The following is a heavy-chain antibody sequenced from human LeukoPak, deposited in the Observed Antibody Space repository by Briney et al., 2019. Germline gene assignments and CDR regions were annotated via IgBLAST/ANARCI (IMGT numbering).Heavy chain of an antibody. V-gene: IGHV4-38-2*02. J-gene: IGHJ5*02. CDR1: GYSISNGYY. CDR3: ARSYYDTRGRFDP. Sequence: SETLSLTCTVSGYSISNGYYWGWVRQPPGKGLEWIGTIHHSGTTYHSPSLRGRVTTSVDTSKNQFSLSLSSVTAADTAVYYCARSYYDTRGRFDPWGQGTLVTVSS. D-gene: IGHD3-22*01. CDR2: IHHSGTT.